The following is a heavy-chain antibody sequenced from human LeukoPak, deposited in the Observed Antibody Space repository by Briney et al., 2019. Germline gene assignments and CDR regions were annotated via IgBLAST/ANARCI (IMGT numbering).Heavy chain of an antibody. Sequence: PSETLSLTCAVYGGSFSAYSWNWILQAPGKGLEWIGEINHGGSTDYKPTLKSRVTISVDTSKSQFSLKLSSVTAADTAVYYCAARRGIAPRPLGSWGQGTLVIVSS. CDR2: INHGGST. J-gene: IGHJ5*02. CDR1: GGSFSAYS. CDR3: AARRGIAPRPLGS. D-gene: IGHD6-6*01. V-gene: IGHV4-34*01.